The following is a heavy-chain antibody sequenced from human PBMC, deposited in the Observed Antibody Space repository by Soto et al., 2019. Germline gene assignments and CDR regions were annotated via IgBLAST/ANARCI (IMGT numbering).Heavy chain of an antibody. CDR1: GFTFSSYG. CDR3: AKSVYNWNDGFFDY. CDR2: ISYDGNNK. V-gene: IGHV3-30*18. Sequence: GSLRLSCAASGFTFSSYGMHWVRQAPGKGLQWVAVISYDGNNKYYADSVKGRFTISRDNSKNTLYLQMNSLRAEDTAVYYCAKSVYNWNDGFFDYWGQGTLVTVSS. D-gene: IGHD1-1*01. J-gene: IGHJ4*02.